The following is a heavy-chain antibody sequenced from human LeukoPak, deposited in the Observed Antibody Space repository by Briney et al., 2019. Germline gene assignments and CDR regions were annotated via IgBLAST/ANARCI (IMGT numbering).Heavy chain of an antibody. Sequence: SETLSLTCTVSGGSISGSSYYWGWIRQPPGKGLEWIGSIYYSGSTYYNPSLKSRVTISVGTSKNQFSLKLSSVTAADTAVYYCARLGSSSWPNFDYWGQGTLVTVSS. CDR1: GGSISGSSYY. D-gene: IGHD6-13*01. CDR2: IYYSGST. J-gene: IGHJ4*02. CDR3: ARLGSSSWPNFDY. V-gene: IGHV4-39*07.